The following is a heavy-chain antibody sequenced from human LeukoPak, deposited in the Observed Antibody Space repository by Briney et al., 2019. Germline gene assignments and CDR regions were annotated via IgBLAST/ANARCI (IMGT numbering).Heavy chain of an antibody. J-gene: IGHJ4*02. CDR3: ASSSSWGY. Sequence: GGSLRLSCAASGFTFSSYAMHWVRQAPGKGLEWVAVISYDGSNKYYADSVKGRFTISRDNSKNTLYLQMNSLRAEDTAVYYCASSSSWGYWGQGTLVTVSS. V-gene: IGHV3-30-3*01. D-gene: IGHD6-6*01. CDR1: GFTFSSYA. CDR2: ISYDGSNK.